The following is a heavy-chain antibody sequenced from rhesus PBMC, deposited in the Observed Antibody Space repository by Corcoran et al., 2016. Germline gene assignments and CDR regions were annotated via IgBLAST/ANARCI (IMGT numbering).Heavy chain of an antibody. CDR3: ARDPGRGVRRFDV. CDR1: GGSISRSNW. J-gene: IGHJ5-1*01. Sequence: QVQLQESGPGLVKPSETLSPTCAVSGGSISRSNWWSGIRQQPGKGLEWIGGSYSNSESTNYNPSLKSRVTISKDTSKNQFSLKLSSVTAADTAVYYCARDPGRGVRRFDVWGPGVLVTVSS. V-gene: IGHV4S12*01. CDR2: SYSNSEST. D-gene: IGHD1-38*01.